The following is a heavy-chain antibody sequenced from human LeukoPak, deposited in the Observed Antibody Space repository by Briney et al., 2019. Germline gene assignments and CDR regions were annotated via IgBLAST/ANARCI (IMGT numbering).Heavy chain of an antibody. D-gene: IGHD3-16*01. J-gene: IGHJ4*02. V-gene: IGHV4-4*09. CDR3: AGHTGLELIWGYFDY. Sequence: SETLSLTCTVSGGSISSYYWSWIRQPPGKGLEWIGYIYTSGSTDYNPSLKSRVTISVDTSKNQFSLKLSSVTAADTAVYYCAGHTGLELIWGYFDYWGQGTLVTVSS. CDR1: GGSISSYY. CDR2: IYTSGST.